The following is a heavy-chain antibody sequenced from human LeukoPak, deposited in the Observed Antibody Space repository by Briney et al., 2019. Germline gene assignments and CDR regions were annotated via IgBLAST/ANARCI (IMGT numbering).Heavy chain of an antibody. V-gene: IGHV3-21*04. D-gene: IGHD3-10*01. Sequence: PGGSLRLSCAASGFTFSSYSMNWVRQAPGKGLEWVSYISSSTGYIYYADSVKGRFTISRDNTKNSLYLQMNSLRVEDTAVYYCARDRWLGELSVWGQGTLVTVSS. J-gene: IGHJ4*02. CDR2: ISSSTGYI. CDR1: GFTFSSYS. CDR3: ARDRWLGELSV.